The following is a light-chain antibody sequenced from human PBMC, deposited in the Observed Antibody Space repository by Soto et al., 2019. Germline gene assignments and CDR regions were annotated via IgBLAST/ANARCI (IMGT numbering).Light chain of an antibody. CDR2: LGS. CDR3: MQALQTPA. Sequence: DIVMTQSPLSLPVTPGEPASISCRSSQSLLHSNGYNYLDWYLQKPGQSPQLLIYLGSNRASGVPDRFSGSGSGTHFTLKISRVEAEDVGVYYCMQALQTPAFGQGTKV. J-gene: IGKJ1*01. CDR1: QSLLHSNGYNY. V-gene: IGKV2-28*01.